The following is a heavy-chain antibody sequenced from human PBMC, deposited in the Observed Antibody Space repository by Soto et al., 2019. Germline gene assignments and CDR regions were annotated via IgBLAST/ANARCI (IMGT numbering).Heavy chain of an antibody. V-gene: IGHV3-48*02. CDR2: MSSSGSSM. CDR1: GLTISSYN. J-gene: IGHJ3*02. Sequence: EVQLVESGGGLIQSGGSLRLSCAASGLTISSYNMNWVRQAPGKGLEWVAYMSSSGSSMYYADSVKGRFTISRDNAKNSLFLQMNSLRDEDTAVYYCAVAFDIWGQGTMVIVSS. CDR3: AVAFDI. D-gene: IGHD5-12*01.